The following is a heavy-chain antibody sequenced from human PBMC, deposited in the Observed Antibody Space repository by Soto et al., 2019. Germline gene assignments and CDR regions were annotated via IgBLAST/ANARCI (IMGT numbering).Heavy chain of an antibody. CDR1: GYRFTSSW. J-gene: IGHJ6*02. CDR2: IYPGDSDT. CDR3: ARHRTGSHDFWGGCLPYYYGMEV. D-gene: IGHD3-3*01. Sequence: PGGSLKISCKGSGYRFTSSWIGSVRQMPGKGLAWMGIIYPGDSDTRYSPSFQGQVTISADKSISTAYLQWSSRKASDTALYYCARHRTGSHDFWGGCLPYYYGMEVWGQGTTVTVSS. V-gene: IGHV5-51*01.